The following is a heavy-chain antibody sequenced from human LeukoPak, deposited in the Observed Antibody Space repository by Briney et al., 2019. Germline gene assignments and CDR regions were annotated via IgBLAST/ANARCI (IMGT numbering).Heavy chain of an antibody. J-gene: IGHJ4*02. Sequence: RGSLRLSCAASGFTFRNYVIHWVRQAPGKGLEWVAVTSSDLNVKLYADSVKGRFTISRDNAKNSLYLQMNSLRAEDTAVYYCARGNDWMFDYWGQGTLVTVSS. D-gene: IGHD3-9*01. CDR2: TSSDLNVK. V-gene: IGHV3-30-3*01. CDR1: GFTFRNYV. CDR3: ARGNDWMFDY.